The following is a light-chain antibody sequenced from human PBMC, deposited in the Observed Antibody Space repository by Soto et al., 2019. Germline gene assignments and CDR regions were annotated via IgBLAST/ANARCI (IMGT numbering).Light chain of an antibody. V-gene: IGKV1-39*01. CDR1: QDIRSY. Sequence: DIQMTQSPSSLSASVGDRVTITCRAGQDIRSYLNWYQQKPGKAPKLLIYATSFLQIGVPSRFSASGSGTDFSLVITDLQLEDSATYYCQQGYTSRWTSGQGTKVDIK. CDR3: QQGYTSRWT. CDR2: ATS. J-gene: IGKJ1*01.